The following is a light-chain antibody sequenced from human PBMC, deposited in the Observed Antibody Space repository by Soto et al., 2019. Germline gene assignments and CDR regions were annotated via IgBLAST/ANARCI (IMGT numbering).Light chain of an antibody. J-gene: IGKJ1*01. CDR1: QTISGW. CDR2: DAS. Sequence: DIQMTQSPSTLSASVGDGVTITCRASQTISGWLAWYQQRPGKAPKLLISDASNLRSGVPSRFSGSGSGTEFTLTISNLQPDDFGSYYCQQYKSYPWTFGHGTKVEV. V-gene: IGKV1-5*01. CDR3: QQYKSYPWT.